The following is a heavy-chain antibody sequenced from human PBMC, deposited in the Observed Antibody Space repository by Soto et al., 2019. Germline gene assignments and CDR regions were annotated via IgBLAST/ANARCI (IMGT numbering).Heavy chain of an antibody. J-gene: IGHJ3*02. CDR1: DGSISSNDYY. CDR2: IYYSETT. D-gene: IGHD2-15*01. Sequence: SETLSLTCTVSDGSISSNDYYWSWIRQPPGKGLEWIGYIYYSETTYYNPSLRSRLTISIDTSKNQFSLKLSSVSAADTAVYYCARQYCSGGSCHSAFDIWGQGTMVTV. V-gene: IGHV4-30-4*01. CDR3: ARQYCSGGSCHSAFDI.